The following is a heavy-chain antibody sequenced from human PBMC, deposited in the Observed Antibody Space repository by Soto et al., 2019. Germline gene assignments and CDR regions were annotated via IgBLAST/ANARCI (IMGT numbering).Heavy chain of an antibody. CDR1: GYPFTSYA. D-gene: IGHD6-19*01. CDR2: INAGNGNT. V-gene: IGHV1-3*01. Sequence: ASVKVSCRASGYPFTSYAMHWVRQAYGQRLEWMVWINAGNGNTRYSQKFQGRVTINRDTSASTAYMELSRVRSEDTAVYYCARDRAGYYGMDVWGQGTTVTVSS. CDR3: ARDRAGYYGMDV. J-gene: IGHJ6*02.